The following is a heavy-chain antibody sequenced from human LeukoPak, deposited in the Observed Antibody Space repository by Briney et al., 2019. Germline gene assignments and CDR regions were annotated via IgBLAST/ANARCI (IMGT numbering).Heavy chain of an antibody. V-gene: IGHV4-61*05. J-gene: IGHJ6*03. CDR2: IYYSGST. Sequence: PSETLSLTCTVSGGSISSSSYYWGWIRQPPGKGLEWIGYIYYSGSTNYNPSLKSRVTISVDTSKNQFSLKLSSVTAADTAVYYCAAVYHNIHPYYYYMDVWGKGTTVTVSS. CDR3: AAVYHNIHPYYYYMDV. CDR1: GGSISSSSYY. D-gene: IGHD1-14*01.